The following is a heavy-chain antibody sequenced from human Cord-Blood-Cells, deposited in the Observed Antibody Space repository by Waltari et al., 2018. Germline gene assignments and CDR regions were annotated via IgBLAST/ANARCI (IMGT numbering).Heavy chain of an antibody. CDR3: ATALMITFGGVIANWFDP. D-gene: IGHD3-16*02. V-gene: IGHV1-24*01. Sequence: QVQLVQSGAEVKKPGASVKVSCKVSGYTLTELSMHWVRQAPGKGLEWMGGFDTEDGETSYAQKFQGRVTMTEDTSTDTAYMELSSLRSEYTAVYYCATALMITFGGVIANWFDPWGQGTLVTVSS. CDR1: GYTLTELS. J-gene: IGHJ5*02. CDR2: FDTEDGET.